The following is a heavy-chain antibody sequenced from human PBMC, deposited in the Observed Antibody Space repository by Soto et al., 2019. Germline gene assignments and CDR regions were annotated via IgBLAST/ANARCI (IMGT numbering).Heavy chain of an antibody. D-gene: IGHD6-6*01. CDR1: GGTFSSYA. CDR3: ASSIAARDYYYYGMDV. CDR2: IIPIFGTA. J-gene: IGHJ6*02. V-gene: IGHV1-69*13. Sequence: GASVKVSCKASGGTFSSYAISWVRQAPGQGLEWMGGIIPIFGTANYAQKFQGRVTITADESTSTAYMELSSLRSEDTAVYYCASSIAARDYYYYGMDVWGQGTTVTSP.